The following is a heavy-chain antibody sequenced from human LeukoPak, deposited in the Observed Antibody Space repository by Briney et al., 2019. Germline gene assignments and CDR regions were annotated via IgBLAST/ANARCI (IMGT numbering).Heavy chain of an antibody. CDR1: GASISSYY. CDR3: VRTLRGSSLLYYFDY. D-gene: IGHD1-26*01. V-gene: IGHV4-59*01. J-gene: IGHJ4*02. CDR2: IFHSRST. Sequence: SETLSLTCTVSGASISSYYWSWIRQPPGKGLEWIGYIFHSRSTNYNPSLKSRATIPVDTSKNRFSLMVTTVTAADTAVYYCVRTLRGSSLLYYFDYWGQVSLVTVSS.